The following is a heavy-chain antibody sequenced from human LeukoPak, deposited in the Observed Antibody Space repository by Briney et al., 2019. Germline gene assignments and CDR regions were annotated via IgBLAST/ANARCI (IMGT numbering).Heavy chain of an antibody. CDR1: GGSIGSYY. J-gene: IGHJ6*02. Sequence: SETLSLTCTVSGGSIGSYYWSWIRQPPGKGLEWIGYIYYSGSTNYNPSLKSRVTISVDTSKNQFSLKLSSVTAADTAVFYCARGGSSTSPYYYYGMDIWGQGTTVTVSS. D-gene: IGHD2-2*01. CDR3: ARGGSSTSPYYYYGMDI. CDR2: IYYSGST. V-gene: IGHV4-59*01.